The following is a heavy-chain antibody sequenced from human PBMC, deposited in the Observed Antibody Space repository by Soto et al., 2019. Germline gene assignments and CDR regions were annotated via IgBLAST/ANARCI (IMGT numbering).Heavy chain of an antibody. J-gene: IGHJ4*02. CDR1: GFTFPRYS. CDR3: ARESEDLTSNFDY. V-gene: IGHV3-21*06. CDR2: ISSTTNYI. Sequence: LRLSCAASGFTFPRYSMNWVRQAPGKGLEWVSSISSTTNYIYYGDSMKGRFTISRDNAKNSLYLEMNSLRAEDTAVYYCARESEDLTSNFDYWGQGTLVTVSS.